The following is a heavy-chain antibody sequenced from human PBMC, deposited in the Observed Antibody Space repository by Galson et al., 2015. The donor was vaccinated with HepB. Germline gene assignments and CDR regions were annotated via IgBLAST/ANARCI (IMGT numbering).Heavy chain of an antibody. CDR2: IDWDDDN. CDR1: GFSLTTSGMC. J-gene: IGHJ3*02. Sequence: PSLVKPTQTLTLTCTFSGFSLTTSGMCMSWIRQPPGKALEWLARIDWDDDNYYSTSLKTRLTISKDTSKNQVVLTMTNMDPVDTATYYCARTPRGYSGYNSSPGDAFDIWGQGTMVTVSS. V-gene: IGHV2-70*11. CDR3: ARTPRGYSGYNSSPGDAFDI. D-gene: IGHD5-12*01.